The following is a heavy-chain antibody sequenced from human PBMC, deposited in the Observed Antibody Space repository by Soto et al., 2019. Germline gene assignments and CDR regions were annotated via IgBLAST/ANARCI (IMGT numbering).Heavy chain of an antibody. D-gene: IGHD6-19*01. J-gene: IGHJ4*02. V-gene: IGHV3-11*01. CDR2: ISSSGSTI. CDR3: ERDWYSSVQPNY. Sequence: QVQLVESGGGLVKPGVSLRLSCAASGFTFSDYYMSWIRQAPGTALEWVSYISSSGSTIYYADSVKGRFTISRDNAKNSLYLQINSLRAEDTAVYYCERDWYSSVQPNYWGQGPLVTVSA. CDR1: GFTFSDYY.